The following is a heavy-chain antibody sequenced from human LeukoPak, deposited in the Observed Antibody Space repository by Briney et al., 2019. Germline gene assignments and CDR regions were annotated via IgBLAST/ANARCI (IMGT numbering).Heavy chain of an antibody. J-gene: IGHJ5*02. CDR3: ARGGMVRAQDWFDP. Sequence: GASVKVSCKASGYTFTSCYMHWVRQAPGQGLEWMGIINPRSGSISYAQKFQGRVTMTRDTSTSTVYMELSSLRSEDTAVYYCARGGMVRAQDWFDPWGQGTLVTVSS. D-gene: IGHD3-10*01. CDR1: GYTFTSCY. V-gene: IGHV1-46*01. CDR2: INPRSGSI.